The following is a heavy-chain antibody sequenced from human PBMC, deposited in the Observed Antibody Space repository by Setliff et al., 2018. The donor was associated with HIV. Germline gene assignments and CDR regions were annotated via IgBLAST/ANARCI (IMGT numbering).Heavy chain of an antibody. V-gene: IGHV1-8*01. Sequence: ASVKVSCKASGYTFTSYDINWVRQATGQGLEWMGWMNPNSGNTGYAQKFQGRVTRTRNTSISTAYMELSSLRSEDTAVYYCARGKAAAAVYWYFDLWGRGTLVTVSS. CDR1: GYTFTSYD. CDR2: MNPNSGNT. D-gene: IGHD6-13*01. CDR3: ARGKAAAAVYWYFDL. J-gene: IGHJ2*01.